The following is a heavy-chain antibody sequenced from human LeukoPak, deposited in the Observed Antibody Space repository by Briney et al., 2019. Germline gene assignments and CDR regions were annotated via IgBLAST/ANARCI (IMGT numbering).Heavy chain of an antibody. V-gene: IGHV4-39*01. CDR2: IYYSGST. J-gene: IGHJ4*02. D-gene: IGHD3-3*01. CDR3: SRRATITIFGVVITSSLDY. CDR1: GGSISSSSYY. Sequence: SETLSLTCTVSGGSISSSSYYWGWIRQPPGKGLEWIGSIYYSGSTYYNPSLKSRVTISVDTSKNQITLKLSSVTAADTAVYYCSRRATITIFGVVITSSLDYWGQGTLVTVST.